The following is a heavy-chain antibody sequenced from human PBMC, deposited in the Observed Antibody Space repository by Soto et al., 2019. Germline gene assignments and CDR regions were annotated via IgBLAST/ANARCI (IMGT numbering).Heavy chain of an antibody. CDR3: ARRASSSWYAFDY. CDR2: ISSSGSTI. Sequence: GGSLILSCAASGFTFSSYEMNWVRQAPGKGLEWVSYISSSGSTIYYADSVKGRFTISRDNAKNSLYLQMNSLRAEDTAVYYCARRASSSWYAFDYWGQGTLVTVSS. J-gene: IGHJ4*02. CDR1: GFTFSSYE. D-gene: IGHD6-13*01. V-gene: IGHV3-48*03.